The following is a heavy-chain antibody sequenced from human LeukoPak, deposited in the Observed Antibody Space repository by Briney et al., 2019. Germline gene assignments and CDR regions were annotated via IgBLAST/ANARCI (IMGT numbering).Heavy chain of an antibody. CDR2: IWYNGSNK. CDR1: GSTFSSYG. J-gene: IGHJ4*02. Sequence: GRSLRLSCAASGSTFSSYGMHWVRQAPGKGLEWVAVIWYNGSNKYYADSVKGRFTISRDNSKNTLYLQMNSLRAEDTAVYYCAKGGGYYDSSGYSYYFDYWGQGTLVTVSS. V-gene: IGHV3-33*06. D-gene: IGHD3-22*01. CDR3: AKGGGYYDSSGYSYYFDY.